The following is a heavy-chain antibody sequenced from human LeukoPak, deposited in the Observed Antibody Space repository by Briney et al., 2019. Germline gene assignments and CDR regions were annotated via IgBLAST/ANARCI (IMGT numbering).Heavy chain of an antibody. Sequence: PGGSLRLSCAASGFTFSDYYMSWIRQAPGKGLEWVSYISSSSSYTNYADSVKGRFTVSRDNAKNSLYLQMNSLRAEDTAVYYCARTRRLAYCGGDCSAFQHWGQGTLVTVSS. J-gene: IGHJ1*01. D-gene: IGHD2-21*02. CDR3: ARTRRLAYCGGDCSAFQH. V-gene: IGHV3-11*06. CDR2: ISSSSSYT. CDR1: GFTFSDYY.